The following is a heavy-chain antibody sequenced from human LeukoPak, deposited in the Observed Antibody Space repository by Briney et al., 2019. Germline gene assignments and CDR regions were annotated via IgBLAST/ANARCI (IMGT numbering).Heavy chain of an antibody. CDR2: IYYSGST. J-gene: IGHJ4*02. CDR1: GGSISSYY. D-gene: IGHD5-24*01. Sequence: PSETRPLTCTVSGGSISSYYWSWIRQPPGKGLEWIGHIYYSGSTNYNPSLKSRVTISLDTSKNQFSLTLSSVTAADTAVYYCARGTVFRWLQFKRFGDIDYWGQGTLVSVSS. CDR3: ARGTVFRWLQFKRFGDIDY. V-gene: IGHV4-59*01.